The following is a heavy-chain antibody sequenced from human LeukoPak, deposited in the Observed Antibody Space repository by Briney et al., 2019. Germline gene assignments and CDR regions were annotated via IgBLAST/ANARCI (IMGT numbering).Heavy chain of an antibody. J-gene: IGHJ3*02. V-gene: IGHV4-39*07. Sequence: SETLSLTCTVSGGSISSYYWGWIRQPPGKGLEWIGSIYYSGSTYYNPSLKSRVTISVDTSKNQFSLKLSSVTAADTAVYYCARESPYYDSSGYYCGDAFDIWGQGTMVTVSS. D-gene: IGHD3-22*01. CDR3: ARESPYYDSSGYYCGDAFDI. CDR2: IYYSGST. CDR1: GGSISSYY.